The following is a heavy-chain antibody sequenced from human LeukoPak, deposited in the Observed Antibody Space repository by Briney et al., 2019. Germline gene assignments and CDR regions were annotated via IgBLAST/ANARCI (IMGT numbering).Heavy chain of an antibody. V-gene: IGHV3-48*02. CDR2: ISGSGSTI. Sequence: GGSLRLSCAVSGFTFSSHSMNWVRQAPGKGLEWVSYISGSGSTIYYADSVKGRFTISRDNAKNSLYLQMNSLRDEDTAVYYCARGFDGYFGFDLWGQGTMVTVSS. J-gene: IGHJ3*01. CDR3: ARGFDGYFGFDL. D-gene: IGHD5-24*01. CDR1: GFTFSSHS.